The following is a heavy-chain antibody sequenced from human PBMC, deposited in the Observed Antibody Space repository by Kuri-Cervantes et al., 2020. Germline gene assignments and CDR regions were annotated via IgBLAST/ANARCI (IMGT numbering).Heavy chain of an antibody. D-gene: IGHD7-27*01. Sequence: GSLRLSCTVSGGSISSYCWSWIRQPAGKGLEWIGRIYTSGSTNYNPSLKSRVTMSVDTSKNQFSLKLSSVTAADTAVYYCARGRLGTYYYYYGMDVWGQGTTVTVSS. CDR1: GGSISSYC. CDR3: ARGRLGTYYYYYGMDV. V-gene: IGHV4-4*07. J-gene: IGHJ6*02. CDR2: IYTSGST.